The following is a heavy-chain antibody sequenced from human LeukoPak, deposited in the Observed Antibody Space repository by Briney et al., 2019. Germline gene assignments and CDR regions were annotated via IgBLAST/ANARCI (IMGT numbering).Heavy chain of an antibody. V-gene: IGHV3-30*03. CDR3: ARDSTYFDY. CDR1: GFTFSNS. CDR2: ISFDGSNK. J-gene: IGHJ4*02. Sequence: PGGSLRLSCAASGFTFSNSQAPGKGLEWVAVISFDGSNKYYADSVKGRFTISRDNSKNTLYLQMNSLRAEDTAVYYCARDSTYFDYWGQETLVTVSS.